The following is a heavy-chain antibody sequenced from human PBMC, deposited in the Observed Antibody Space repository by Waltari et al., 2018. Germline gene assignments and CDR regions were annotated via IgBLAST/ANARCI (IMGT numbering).Heavy chain of an antibody. J-gene: IGHJ4*02. CDR2: INYDGSEK. CDR1: EFRFSTYW. Sequence: EVQLVESGGGLVQPGGSLRLCCVVREFRFSTYWMTWVRQASGRGLEWLANINYDGSEKHYVDSVKGRFTISRDNARNSLFLQMNSLRAEDTAVYYCATYRWLGYWGQGTLVTVSS. D-gene: IGHD3-10*01. V-gene: IGHV3-7*03. CDR3: ATYRWLGY.